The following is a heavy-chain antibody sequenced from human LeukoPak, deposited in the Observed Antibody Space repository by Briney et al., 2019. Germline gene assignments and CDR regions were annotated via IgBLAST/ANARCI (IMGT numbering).Heavy chain of an antibody. J-gene: IGHJ4*02. D-gene: IGHD5-18*01. CDR2: IKHDGSEK. V-gene: IGHV3-7*01. CDR3: ARDLAYSRLDY. CDR1: GFIFTNYF. Sequence: PGGSLRLSCAASGFIFTNYFMSWVRQAPGKGLEWVASIKHDGSEKYYVGSVRGRFTISRDNTMNSLYLQMSSLRAEETAVYYCARDLAYSRLDYWGQGMLVTVSS.